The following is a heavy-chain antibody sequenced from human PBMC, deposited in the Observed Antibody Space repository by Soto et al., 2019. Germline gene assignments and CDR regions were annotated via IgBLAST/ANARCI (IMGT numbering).Heavy chain of an antibody. Sequence: SETLSLTCTVSGGSITRGSFYWGWVRHSPGKGLEWIGSIYYSGSVYYNPSLESRVTISADVSRDQFSLKLTSVTAADTAVYYCVIHGTALTALNWLASWGHGTFVPGSS. J-gene: IGHJ5*01. V-gene: IGHV4-39*01. CDR3: VIHGTALTALNWLAS. CDR1: GGSITRGSFY. D-gene: IGHD2-21*02. CDR2: IYYSGSV.